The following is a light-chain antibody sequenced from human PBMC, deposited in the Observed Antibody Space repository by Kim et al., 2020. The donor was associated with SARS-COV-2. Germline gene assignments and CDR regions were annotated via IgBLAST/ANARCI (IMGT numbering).Light chain of an antibody. CDR3: LHYGTSPWT. V-gene: IGKV3-20*01. J-gene: IGKJ1*01. Sequence: EIVLTQSPATLSLSPGERATLSCRASQSVSSSYLAWYQQKPGQAPRLLIYGASSKATGIADRFSGRGSGTDFTITITRLEPEHFAVYFFLHYGTSPWTFGLGTKVDIK. CDR1: QSVSSSY. CDR2: GAS.